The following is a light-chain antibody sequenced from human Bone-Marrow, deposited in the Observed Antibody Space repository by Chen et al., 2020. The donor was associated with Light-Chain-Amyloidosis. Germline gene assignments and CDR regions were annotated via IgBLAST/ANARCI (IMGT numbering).Light chain of an antibody. CDR2: GSS. CDR1: QTISSNY. CDR3: QQYGTSPLT. J-gene: IGKJ4*01. Sequence: EMVLTQSPVTLALPPVEGAHLSCRASQTISSNYLTWYQQKFGQAPRLLIYGSSSRATGIPDRFTGSGSGTDFTLTINRLEPEDFAMYYCQQYGTSPLTFGGGTKVEIK. V-gene: IGKV3-20*01.